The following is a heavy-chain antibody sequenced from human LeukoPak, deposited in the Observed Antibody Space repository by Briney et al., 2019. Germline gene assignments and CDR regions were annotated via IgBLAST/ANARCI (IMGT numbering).Heavy chain of an antibody. D-gene: IGHD3-22*01. V-gene: IGHV4-59*01. J-gene: IGHJ6*03. CDR1: GGSISSYY. CDR3: ARVHPESYDSSALMYYYYYMDV. Sequence: SETLSLTCTVSGGSISSYYWSWIRQPPGKGLEWIGYIYYSGSTNYNPSLKSRVTISVDTSENQFSLKLSSVTAADTAVYYCARVHPESYDSSALMYYYYYMDVWGKGTTVTVSS. CDR2: IYYSGST.